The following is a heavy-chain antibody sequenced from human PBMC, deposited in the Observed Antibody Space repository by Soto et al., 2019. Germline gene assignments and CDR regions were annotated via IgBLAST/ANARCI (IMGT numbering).Heavy chain of an antibody. CDR3: ARTISGYSYAYGY. J-gene: IGHJ4*02. CDR1: GFTVSSNY. Sequence: GGSLRLSCAASGFTVSSNYMSWVHQAPGKGLEWVSVIYSGGSTYYADSVKGRFTISRDNSKNTLFLQMNSRRAGDTAVYYCARTISGYSYAYGYWGQGTLVTVSS. V-gene: IGHV3-53*01. CDR2: IYSGGST. D-gene: IGHD5-18*01.